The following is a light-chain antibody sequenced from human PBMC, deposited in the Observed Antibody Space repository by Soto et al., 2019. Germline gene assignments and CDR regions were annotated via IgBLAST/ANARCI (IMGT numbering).Light chain of an antibody. CDR2: DVN. Sequence: QSALTQPASVSGSPGQSITISCTGTSSDIGAYNFVSWYQQHPGKAPKLMLYDVNMRPSGVSNRFSGSKSGNTASLTISGLQAEDEADYYCTSWTTITTMIFGGGTKLTVL. J-gene: IGLJ2*01. CDR1: SSDIGAYNF. V-gene: IGLV2-14*03. CDR3: TSWTTITTMI.